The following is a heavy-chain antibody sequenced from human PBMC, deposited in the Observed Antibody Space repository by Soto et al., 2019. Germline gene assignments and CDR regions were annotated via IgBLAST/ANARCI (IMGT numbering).Heavy chain of an antibody. J-gene: IGHJ4*02. CDR2: INPNSGGT. Sequence: ASVKVSCKASGYTFTGYYMHWVRQAPGQGLEWMGWINPNSGGTNYARKFQGWVTMTRDTSISTAYMELSRLRSDDTAVYYCARDGDYYDSSGYYYYFDYWGQGTLVTVSS. CDR3: ARDGDYYDSSGYYYYFDY. D-gene: IGHD3-22*01. CDR1: GYTFTGYY. V-gene: IGHV1-2*04.